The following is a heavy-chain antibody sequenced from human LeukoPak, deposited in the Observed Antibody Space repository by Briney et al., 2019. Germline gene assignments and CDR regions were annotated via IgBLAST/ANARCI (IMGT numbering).Heavy chain of an antibody. D-gene: IGHD5-12*01. CDR1: RYTFTSYG. V-gene: IGHV1-18*01. CDR2: ISAYNGNT. Sequence: ASVKVSCKASRYTFTSYGISWVRQAPGQRLEWMGWISAYNGNTNYAQKLQGRVTMTTDTSTSTAYMELRSLRSDDTAVYYCARDAVLADIVATMGGVSWFDPWGQGTLVTVSS. CDR3: ARDAVLADIVATMGGVSWFDP. J-gene: IGHJ5*02.